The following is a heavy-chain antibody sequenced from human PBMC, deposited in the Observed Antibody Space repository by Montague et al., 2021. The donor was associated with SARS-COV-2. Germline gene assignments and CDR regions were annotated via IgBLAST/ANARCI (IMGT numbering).Heavy chain of an antibody. CDR2: VTHRGNT. Sequence: SETLSLTCAVYGGSFSGYCWSWIRQPPGKGLEWIGEVTHRGNTNYNPSLKSPVTISLDTSNNHFSLKLSSVTAADTAVYYCAIGPPDGVAADTPFDFWGQGTLVTVSS. J-gene: IGHJ4*02. D-gene: IGHD2-15*01. CDR1: GGSFSGYC. V-gene: IGHV4-34*01. CDR3: AIGPPDGVAADTPFDF.